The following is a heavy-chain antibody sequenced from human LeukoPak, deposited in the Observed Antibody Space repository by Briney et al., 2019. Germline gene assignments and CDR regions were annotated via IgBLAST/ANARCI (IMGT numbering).Heavy chain of an antibody. V-gene: IGHV1-2*02. D-gene: IGHD3-10*01. CDR3: ARDLAYGSGQNWFDP. CDR1: GYTFTGYY. Sequence: ASVKVSCKASGYTFTGYYMHWVRQAPGQGLEWMGWINPNSGGTNYAQKFQGRVTMTRDTSISTAYMELRRLRSDDTAVYFCARDLAYGSGQNWFDPWGQGTLVTVSS. J-gene: IGHJ5*02. CDR2: INPNSGGT.